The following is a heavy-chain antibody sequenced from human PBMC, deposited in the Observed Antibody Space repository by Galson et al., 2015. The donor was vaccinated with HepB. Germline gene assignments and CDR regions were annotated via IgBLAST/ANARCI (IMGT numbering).Heavy chain of an antibody. V-gene: IGHV3-64*01. J-gene: IGHJ6*03. CDR1: GFTFSSYA. CDR3: ARDSGSSWYGYYYYYMDV. D-gene: IGHD6-13*01. Sequence: SLRLSCAASGFTFSSYAMHWVRQAPGKGLEYVSAISSNGGSTYYANSVKGRFTISRDNSKNTLYLQMGSLRAEDMAVYYCARDSGSSWYGYYYYYMDVWGKGTSVTVSS. CDR2: ISSNGGST.